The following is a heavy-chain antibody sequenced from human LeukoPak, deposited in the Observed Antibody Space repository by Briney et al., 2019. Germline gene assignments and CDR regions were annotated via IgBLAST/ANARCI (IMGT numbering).Heavy chain of an antibody. CDR3: ASDRCSGTSCYGGFDP. D-gene: IGHD2-2*01. J-gene: IGHJ5*02. CDR2: IYNGGST. Sequence: PGGSLRLSCAAFGFSVSRIYMTWVRQAPGKGLEWDSVIYNGGSTFYADAVEGRFTISRDSSKNMLYLQMNSLSTEDTAVYYCASDRCSGTSCYGGFDPRGPGTLVSVPA. V-gene: IGHV3-66*02. CDR1: GFSVSRIY.